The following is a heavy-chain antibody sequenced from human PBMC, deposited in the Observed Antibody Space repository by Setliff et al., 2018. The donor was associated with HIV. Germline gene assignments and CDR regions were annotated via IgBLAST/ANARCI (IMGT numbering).Heavy chain of an antibody. D-gene: IGHD3-3*01. V-gene: IGHV4-59*01. CDR2: ISYSGSP. Sequence: ETLSLTCTVSGGSFSDYYWSWIRQPPGKGLEWIGFISYSGSPNSNPSLKSRVTISVDTSKNQFSLKLSSVTAADTAVYYCARGFLSIFGVVSYFDYWGQGTLVTVSS. CDR3: ARGFLSIFGVVSYFDY. J-gene: IGHJ4*02. CDR1: GGSFSDYY.